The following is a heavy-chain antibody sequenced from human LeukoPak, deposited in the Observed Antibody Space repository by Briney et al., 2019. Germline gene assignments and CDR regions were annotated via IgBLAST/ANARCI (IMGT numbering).Heavy chain of an antibody. Sequence: GGSLRLSCAASGFTFSSYAMSWVRQAPGKGLEWVSAISGSGGSTYYADSVKGRFTISRDNSKNTLYLQMNSLRAEDTAVYYCAKGSGLSSYYYGSSGYSTLFDYWGQGTLVTVSS. V-gene: IGHV3-23*01. CDR2: ISGSGGST. J-gene: IGHJ4*02. D-gene: IGHD3-22*01. CDR3: AKGSGLSSYYYGSSGYSTLFDY. CDR1: GFTFSSYA.